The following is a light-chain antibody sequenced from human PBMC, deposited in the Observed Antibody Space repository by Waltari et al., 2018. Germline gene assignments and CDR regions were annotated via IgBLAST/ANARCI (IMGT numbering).Light chain of an antibody. CDR2: DVT. CDR1: SSDVGGHNH. Sequence: QSALTQPASVSGSPGQSITISCTGTSSDVGGHNHVSWYQQHPGQAPKLLLYDVTKLPSGVSDRFSGSKSGNTASLTISGLQAEDEADYYCNSFTSSTTWVFGGGTRVTVL. J-gene: IGLJ3*02. V-gene: IGLV2-14*03. CDR3: NSFTSSTTWV.